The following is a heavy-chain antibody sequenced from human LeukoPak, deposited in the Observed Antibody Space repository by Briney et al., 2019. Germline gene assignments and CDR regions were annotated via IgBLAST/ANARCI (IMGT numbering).Heavy chain of an antibody. CDR1: GYSISSGYY. CDR3: ARDRPAPYNWNYYYYYMDV. J-gene: IGHJ6*03. D-gene: IGHD1-20*01. V-gene: IGHV4-38-2*02. CDR2: IYHSGST. Sequence: SETLSLTCTVSGYSISSGYYWGWIRQPPGKGLEWIGSIYHSGSTYYNPSLKSRVTISVDTSKNQFSLKLSSVTAADTAVYYCARDRPAPYNWNYYYYYMDVWGKGTTVTVSS.